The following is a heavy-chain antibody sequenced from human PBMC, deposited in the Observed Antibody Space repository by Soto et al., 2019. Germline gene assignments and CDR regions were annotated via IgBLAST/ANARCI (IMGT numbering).Heavy chain of an antibody. V-gene: IGHV1-69*04. CDR2: IIPILGIA. CDR1: GGTFSSYT. J-gene: IGHJ3*02. D-gene: IGHD6-13*01. Sequence: KVSCKASGGTFSSYTISWVRQAPGQGLEWMGRIIPILGIANYAQKFQGRVTITADKSTSTAYMELSSLRSEDTAVYYCARDGAAAGPSDAFDIWGQGTMVTVSS. CDR3: ARDGAAAGPSDAFDI.